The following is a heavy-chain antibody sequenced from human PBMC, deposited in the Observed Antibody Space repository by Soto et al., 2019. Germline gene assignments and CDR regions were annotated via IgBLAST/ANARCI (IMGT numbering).Heavy chain of an antibody. CDR3: ARQVSVSGYEYYFDQ. D-gene: IGHD5-12*01. CDR2: IDYSGNT. CDR1: GGSIISSSYY. J-gene: IGHJ4*02. Sequence: QLQLQESGPGLVKPSETLSLTCTVSGGSIISSSYYWAWIRQPPGKGLEWLGNIDYSGNTYYNPSLERRVAISVYTSKNQFSLKLTSVTAVDTAVYYCARQVSVSGYEYYFDQWGQGTLVNVSS. V-gene: IGHV4-39*01.